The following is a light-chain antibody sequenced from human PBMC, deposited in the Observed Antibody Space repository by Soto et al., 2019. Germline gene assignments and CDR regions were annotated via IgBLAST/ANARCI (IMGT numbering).Light chain of an antibody. CDR2: DVS. J-gene: IGKJ1*01. CDR1: QSITAS. CDR3: QQYNSYWT. Sequence: DIQMTQSPSTLSASVGDSVTITCRASQSITASLAWYQQKPGEAPKLLIYDVSSLESGVPSRFSGSGSGTEFTLTISSLQPDDFATYYCQQYNSYWTFGQGTKVDIK. V-gene: IGKV1-5*01.